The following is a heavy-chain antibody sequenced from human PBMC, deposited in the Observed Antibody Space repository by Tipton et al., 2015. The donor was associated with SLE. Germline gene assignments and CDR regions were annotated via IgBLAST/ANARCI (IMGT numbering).Heavy chain of an antibody. CDR3: ARGLTGGSGSYYEGYYYYMDV. CDR1: GYTFTSYA. Sequence: QLVQSGAEVKKPGASVKVSCKASGYTFTSYAISWVRQAPGQGLEWMGGIIPIFGTANYAQKFQGRVTITADESTSTAYMELSSLRSEYTAVYYCARGLTGGSGSYYEGYYYYMDVWGKGTTVTVSS. J-gene: IGHJ6*03. CDR2: IIPIFGTA. D-gene: IGHD1-26*01. V-gene: IGHV1-69*13.